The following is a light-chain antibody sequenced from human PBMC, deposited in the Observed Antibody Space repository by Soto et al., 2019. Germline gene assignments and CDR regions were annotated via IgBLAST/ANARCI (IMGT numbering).Light chain of an antibody. CDR1: QSVSSY. V-gene: IGKV3-15*01. J-gene: IGKJ2*01. CDR3: QQYSTWPPRYT. Sequence: EIVMTQSPATLSVSPGGRATLSCRASQSVSSYLAWYQQRPGQPPRLLIYRAFTRATNIPARFSGSGSGTEFSLTISSLQSEDFAVYYCQQYSTWPPRYTFGQGTKLEI. CDR2: RAF.